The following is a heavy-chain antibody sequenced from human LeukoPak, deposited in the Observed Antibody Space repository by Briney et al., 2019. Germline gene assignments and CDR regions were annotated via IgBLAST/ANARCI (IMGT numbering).Heavy chain of an antibody. D-gene: IGHD1-26*01. CDR2: IYYTGTT. CDR1: DDSISSSSYH. Sequence: PSETLSLTCTVPDDSISSSSYHWGWIRQPPGKGLEWIGSIYYTGTTYYNPSLESRVAIFVDTSQNQFSLRMTSVNAADTAVYYCASGDSGSYYGHDYYYYYMDVWGKGTTVTVSS. V-gene: IGHV4-39*07. CDR3: ASGDSGSYYGHDYYYYYMDV. J-gene: IGHJ6*03.